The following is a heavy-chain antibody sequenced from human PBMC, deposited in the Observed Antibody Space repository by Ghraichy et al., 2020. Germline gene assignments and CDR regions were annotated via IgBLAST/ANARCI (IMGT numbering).Heavy chain of an antibody. V-gene: IGHV3-23*01. Sequence: GGSLRLSCAASGFSFSNYAMSWVRQAPGKGLEWVSTVGGPGDRTFYADSVKGRFTISRDNFKDTVYLQMDSLRADDTAVYYCAKASRLVSGTDFQDWGQGTLVTVSS. CDR3: AKASRLVSGTDFQD. CDR2: VGGPGDRT. J-gene: IGHJ1*01. D-gene: IGHD2-21*02. CDR1: GFSFSNYA.